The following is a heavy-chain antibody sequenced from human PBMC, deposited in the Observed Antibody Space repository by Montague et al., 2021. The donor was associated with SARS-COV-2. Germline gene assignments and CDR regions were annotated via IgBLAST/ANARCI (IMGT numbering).Heavy chain of an antibody. V-gene: IGHV4-4*02. J-gene: IGHJ4*02. D-gene: IGHD2-15*01. Sequence: SETLSLTCAVSGDSIMPADCWSWVRQPPGQGLEWVGEIYHSVSTNYNPSLKSRVSMSVDKSKNQVSLELSSVTAGDTALYYCVRDGGSRNGPAFWGQGALVIVSS. CDR2: IYHSVST. CDR1: GDSIMPADC. CDR3: VRDGGSRNGPAF.